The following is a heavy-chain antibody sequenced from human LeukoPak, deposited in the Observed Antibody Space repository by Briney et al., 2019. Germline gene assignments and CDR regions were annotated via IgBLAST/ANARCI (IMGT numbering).Heavy chain of an antibody. J-gene: IGHJ3*02. V-gene: IGHV4-34*01. CDR3: ARGPPKGAAPGAFDI. Sequence: EASETLSLTCAVYGGSFSGYYWSWIRQPPGEGLEWIWEINHSGSTTYNPALKSRVSISVDTSKNQISLKLSSVTAADTAVYYCARGPPKGAAPGAFDIWGQGTMVTVSS. D-gene: IGHD1-26*01. CDR1: GGSFSGYY. CDR2: INHSGST.